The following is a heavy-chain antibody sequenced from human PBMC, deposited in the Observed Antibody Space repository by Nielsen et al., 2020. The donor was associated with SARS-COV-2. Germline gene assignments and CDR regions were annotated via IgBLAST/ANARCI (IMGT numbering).Heavy chain of an antibody. D-gene: IGHD3-3*01. CDR2: FDPEDGET. V-gene: IGHV1-24*01. J-gene: IGHJ6*02. CDR3: ARNRVGYEGYYDFWSGYSPAYYGMDV. Sequence: WVRQAPGQGLEWMGGFDPEDGETIYAQKFQGRVTMTEDTSTDTAYMELSSLRSEDTAVYYCARNRVGYEGYYDFWSGYSPAYYGMDVWGQGTTVTVSS.